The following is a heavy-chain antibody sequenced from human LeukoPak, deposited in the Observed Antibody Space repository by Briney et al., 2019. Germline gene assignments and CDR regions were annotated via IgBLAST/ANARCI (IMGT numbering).Heavy chain of an antibody. D-gene: IGHD6-13*01. CDR2: ISTSGGTK. CDR1: GFTFSSFE. Sequence: PGGSLRLSCAASGFTFSSFEMNWVRQAPGRGLEWLSHISTSGGTKYYADSVKGRFTISRDNAENSVYLQMSGLTAEDTGLYYCARDVTTAVGWVYMDVWGKGTTVTISS. CDR3: ARDVTTAVGWVYMDV. J-gene: IGHJ6*03. V-gene: IGHV3-48*03.